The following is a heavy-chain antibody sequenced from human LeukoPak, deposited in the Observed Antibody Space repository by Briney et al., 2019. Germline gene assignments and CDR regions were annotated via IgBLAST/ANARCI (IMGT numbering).Heavy chain of an antibody. CDR2: ISGSGGST. V-gene: IGHV3-23*01. CDR1: GFTFSSFA. J-gene: IGHJ3*02. Sequence: GGSLRLSCAASGFTFSSFAMSWVRQAPGKGLEWASAISGSGGSTYYADSVKGRFTISRDNSKNTLYLQMNSLRAEDTAVYYCAKQLPGDYDFWSGHRMGAFDIWGQGTMVTVSS. CDR3: AKQLPGDYDFWSGHRMGAFDI. D-gene: IGHD3-3*01.